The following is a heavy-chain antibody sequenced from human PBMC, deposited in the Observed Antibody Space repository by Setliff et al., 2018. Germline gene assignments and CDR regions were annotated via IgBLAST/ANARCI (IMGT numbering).Heavy chain of an antibody. D-gene: IGHD6-13*01. Sequence: ASVKVSCKASGYTFTSYGINWVRQAPGQGLEWMGWIDPNSGGTNYSQNFQGRVTMTRDTSISTAYMELSRLRSDDTAVYYCARDPIAASGTFWFDPWGQGTLVTVSS. J-gene: IGHJ5*02. CDR3: ARDPIAASGTFWFDP. CDR1: GYTFTSYG. V-gene: IGHV1-2*02. CDR2: IDPNSGGT.